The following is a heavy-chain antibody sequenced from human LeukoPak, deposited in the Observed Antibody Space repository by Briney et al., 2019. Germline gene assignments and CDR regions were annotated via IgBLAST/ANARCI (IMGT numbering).Heavy chain of an antibody. Sequence: GGSLRLSCAASGFTVSSNYMSWVRQAPGKGLEWVPVIYSGGSTYYADSVKGRFTISRDNSKNTLYLQMNSLRAEDTAVYYCARDPYYYDSSGYYYERWGQGTLVTVSS. CDR1: GFTVSSNY. J-gene: IGHJ4*02. CDR3: ARDPYYYDSSGYYYER. V-gene: IGHV3-66*01. D-gene: IGHD3-22*01. CDR2: IYSGGST.